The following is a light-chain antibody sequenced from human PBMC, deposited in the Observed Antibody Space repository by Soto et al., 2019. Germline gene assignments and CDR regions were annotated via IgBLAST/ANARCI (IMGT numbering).Light chain of an antibody. V-gene: IGKV1-39*01. Sequence: DIQMTQSPSSLSASVGDRVTITCRASQSISSYLNWYQQKPGKAPKLLIYAASSLQSGVPSRFSGSGSGTDFTLNISSLQTEDFSTYYCQQSYSTPYTFGQGTKLEIK. CDR1: QSISSY. J-gene: IGKJ2*01. CDR2: AAS. CDR3: QQSYSTPYT.